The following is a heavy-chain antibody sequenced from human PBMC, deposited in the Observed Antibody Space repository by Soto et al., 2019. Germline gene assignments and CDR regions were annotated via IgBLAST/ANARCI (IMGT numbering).Heavy chain of an antibody. CDR2: ISFDGNII. D-gene: IGHD3-9*01. CDR3: ERTFEKITYYFDY. V-gene: IGHV3-30-3*01. CDR1: EFSFSSYA. Sequence: GGSLRLSCAASEFSFSSYAMHWIRQAPGKGLEWVAVISFDGNIIQYADSVKGRFIISRDNIKNTLYLQMNSLRGEDTAVYYCERTFEKITYYFDYWGQGTQVTVSS. J-gene: IGHJ4*02.